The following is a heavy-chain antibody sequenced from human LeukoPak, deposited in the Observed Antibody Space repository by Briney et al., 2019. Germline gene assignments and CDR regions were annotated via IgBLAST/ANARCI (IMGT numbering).Heavy chain of an antibody. J-gene: IGHJ4*02. V-gene: IGHV3-9*01. CDR1: GFTFDDYA. Sequence: PGRSLRLSCAASGFTFDDYAMHWVRQAPGKGLEWVSGITWNSDNIEYADSVKGRLTISRDNAKNSLYLQMNSLRAEDTAVYYCANGIVGANFDYWGQGTLVTVSS. CDR2: ITWNSDNI. CDR3: ANGIVGANFDY. D-gene: IGHD1-26*01.